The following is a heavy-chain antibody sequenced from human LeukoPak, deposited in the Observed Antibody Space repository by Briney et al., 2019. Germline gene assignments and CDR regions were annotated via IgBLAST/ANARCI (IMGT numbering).Heavy chain of an antibody. J-gene: IGHJ4*02. D-gene: IGHD2-21*02. CDR3: ATGPWCGGDCNRFGY. CDR2: FYPEECET. V-gene: IGHV1-24*01. CDR1: GYTLTELS. Sequence: VTVTVSCKVSGYTLTELSMHWVRQAPGKGLEWMGGFYPEECETLHAQKFQGRVAMTEDTSTDTAYRELSSLRSEDTAVYYCATGPWCGGDCNRFGYWGQGTLVTVFS.